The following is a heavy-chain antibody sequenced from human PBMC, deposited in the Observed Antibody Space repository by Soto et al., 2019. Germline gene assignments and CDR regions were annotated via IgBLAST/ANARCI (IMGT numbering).Heavy chain of an antibody. CDR3: ARDLAKDGGSAGFDY. J-gene: IGHJ4*02. Sequence: QVQLVQSGAEVKKPGASVNVSCKASGYTFTVYYMHWVRQAPGQGLEWMGWINPKSGGTMYPQKFQGRVTMTWATSISTAYMELTRLRSDDTAVYYCARDLAKDGGSAGFDYWGQGTLVTVSS. CDR2: INPKSGGT. D-gene: IGHD1-26*01. V-gene: IGHV1-2*02. CDR1: GYTFTVYY.